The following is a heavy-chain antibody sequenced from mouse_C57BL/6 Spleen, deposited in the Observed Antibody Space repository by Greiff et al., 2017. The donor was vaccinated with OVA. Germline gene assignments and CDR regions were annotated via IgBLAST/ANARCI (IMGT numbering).Heavy chain of an antibody. CDR1: GYTFTSYW. CDR3: ARSGPHAY. J-gene: IGHJ3*01. CDR2: IDPSDSYT. Sequence: VQLQQPGAELVMPGASVKLSCKASGYTFTSYWMHWVKQRPGRGLEWIGEIDPSDSYTNYNQKFKGKSTLTVDKSSSTACMQLSSLTSEDSAVYYCARSGPHAYWGQGTLVTVSA. D-gene: IGHD3-2*02. V-gene: IGHV1-69*01.